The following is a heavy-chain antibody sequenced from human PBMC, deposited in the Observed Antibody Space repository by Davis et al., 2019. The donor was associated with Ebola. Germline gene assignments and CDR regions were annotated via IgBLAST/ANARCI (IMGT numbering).Heavy chain of an antibody. D-gene: IGHD2-8*02. CDR2: ISPDGSDK. CDR3: VKTRSNWWNDALEI. Sequence: GESLKISCADSVITFSSYAMFWVRQAPGKVMEWVAVISPDGSDKNYADSGKGRFTITRDNSKNTLDLQMNSLRPEDTAVYYCVKTRSNWWNDALEIWGRGTMVIVSS. V-gene: IGHV3-30*18. J-gene: IGHJ3*02. CDR1: VITFSSYA.